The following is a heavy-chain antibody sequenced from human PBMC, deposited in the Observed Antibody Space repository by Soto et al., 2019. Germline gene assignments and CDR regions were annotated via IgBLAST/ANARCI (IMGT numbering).Heavy chain of an antibody. CDR2: ISAYNGNT. D-gene: IGHD2-15*01. J-gene: IGHJ4*02. CDR1: GYTFTSYG. CDR3: ARDRGLPYCSGGSCYGMLY. Sequence: ASVKVSCKASGYTFTSYGISWVRQAPGQGLEWMGWISAYNGNTNYVQKLQGRVTMTTDASTSTAHMEGRSLRSDDTAVYYCARDRGLPYCSGGSCYGMLYGGQGTLVTSPQ. V-gene: IGHV1-18*01.